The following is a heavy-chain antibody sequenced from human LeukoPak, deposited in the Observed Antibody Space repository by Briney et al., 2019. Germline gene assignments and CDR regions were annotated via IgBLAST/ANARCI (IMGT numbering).Heavy chain of an antibody. D-gene: IGHD2-2*01. CDR1: GFSLSTSGVG. Sequence: SGPTLVKPTQTLTLTCTFSGFSLSTSGVGVGWIRQPPGKALEWLALIYWDDDKRYSPSLKSRLTITKDTSKNQVVLTMTNMDPVDTATYYCAHIVVDGDAISREDYFDYWGQGTLVTVSS. CDR3: AHIVVDGDAISREDYFDY. V-gene: IGHV2-5*02. CDR2: IYWDDDK. J-gene: IGHJ4*02.